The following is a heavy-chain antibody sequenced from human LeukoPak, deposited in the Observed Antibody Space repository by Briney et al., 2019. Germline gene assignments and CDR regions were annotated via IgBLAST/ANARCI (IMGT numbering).Heavy chain of an antibody. CDR3: ATDQYHLPDY. CDR2: IWYDGSNK. V-gene: IGHV3-33*01. Sequence: PGGSLRLSCAASGFTFSSYGMHWVRQAPGKGLEWVAIIWYDGSNKYYADSVKGRFTVSKDNSKNTLCLQMNSLRAEDTAVYYCATDQYHLPDYWGQGTLVTVSS. D-gene: IGHD2-2*01. CDR1: GFTFSSYG. J-gene: IGHJ4*02.